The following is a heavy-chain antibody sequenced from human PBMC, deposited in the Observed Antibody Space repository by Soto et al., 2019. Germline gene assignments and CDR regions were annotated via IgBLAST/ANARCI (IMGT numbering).Heavy chain of an antibody. CDR1: GFTFSSYG. D-gene: IGHD6-19*01. V-gene: IGHV3-30*18. J-gene: IGHJ4*02. CDR2: ISYDGSNK. CDR3: AKGAHDSGWYFDY. Sequence: GGSLRLSCAASGFTFSSYGMHWVRQAPGKGLEWVAVISYDGSNKYYADSVKGRFTISRDNFKNTLYLQMNSLRAEDTAVYYCAKGAHDSGWYFDYWGQGTLVTVSS.